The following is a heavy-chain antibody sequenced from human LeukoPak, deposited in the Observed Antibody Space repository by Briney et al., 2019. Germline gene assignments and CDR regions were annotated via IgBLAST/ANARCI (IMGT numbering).Heavy chain of an antibody. J-gene: IGHJ4*02. V-gene: IGHV4-61*01. Sequence: SETLSLTCTVSGYSISSGYYWGWIRQPPGKGLEWIGYIYYSGSTNYNPSLKSRVTISVDTSKNQFSLKLSSVTAADTAVYYCARHRGYSGYYFDYWGQGTLVTVSS. CDR2: IYYSGST. CDR3: ARHRGYSGYYFDY. D-gene: IGHD5-12*01. CDR1: GYSISSGYY.